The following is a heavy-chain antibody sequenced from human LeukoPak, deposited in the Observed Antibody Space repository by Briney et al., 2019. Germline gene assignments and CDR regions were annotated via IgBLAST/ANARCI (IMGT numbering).Heavy chain of an antibody. D-gene: IGHD3/OR15-3a*01. Sequence: PGGSLRLSCAASGFTFGSYAMHWVRQAPGKGLEWVAVISYDGSNKYYADSVKGRFTISRDNSKNTLYLQMNSLRAEDTAVYYCAREGAPDWLLLYYYYYGMDVWGQGTTVTVSS. CDR1: GFTFGSYA. V-gene: IGHV3-30*04. J-gene: IGHJ6*02. CDR3: AREGAPDWLLLYYYYYGMDV. CDR2: ISYDGSNK.